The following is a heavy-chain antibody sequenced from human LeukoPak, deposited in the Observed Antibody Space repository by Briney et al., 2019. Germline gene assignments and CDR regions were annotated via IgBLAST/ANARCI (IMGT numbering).Heavy chain of an antibody. J-gene: IGHJ4*02. CDR2: ISGTGGST. D-gene: IGHD1-26*01. V-gene: IGHV3-23*01. CDR1: GFTFSSYE. CDR3: AKGDTTWELPHDY. Sequence: GGSLRLSCAASGFTFSSYEMNWVRQAPGKGLEWVSDISGTGGSTYYADSVKGRFTISRDNSKNTLSLQMNSLRAEGTAVYYCAKGDTTWELPHDYWGQGTLVTVSS.